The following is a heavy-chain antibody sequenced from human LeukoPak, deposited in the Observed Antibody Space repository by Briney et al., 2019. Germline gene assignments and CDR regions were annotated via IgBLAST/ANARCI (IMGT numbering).Heavy chain of an antibody. D-gene: IGHD6-19*01. CDR1: GFPFDTCP. CDR3: ATMGEQWLLKDI. V-gene: IGHV3-21*01. CDR2: ISSSNSFK. Sequence: GGSLRLSCAASGFPFDTCPMNWVRQAPGKGLEWVASISSSNSFKNYADSVKGRFTISRDNAQNSLYLQMSSLRAEDTGLYYCATMGEQWLLKDIWGQGTMVIVSS. J-gene: IGHJ3*02.